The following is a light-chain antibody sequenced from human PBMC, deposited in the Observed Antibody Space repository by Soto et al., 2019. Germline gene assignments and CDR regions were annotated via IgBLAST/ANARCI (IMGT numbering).Light chain of an antibody. CDR3: QSYDSSLSGWV. J-gene: IGLJ3*02. CDR1: SSNIGAGYD. Sequence: QLVLTQPPSVSGAPGQRVTISCTGSSSNIGAGYDVHWYQQLPGTAPKLLISGNSNRPSGVPDRFSGSKSGTSASLAITGLQAEDEADYYCQSYDSSLSGWVLGGGTKLTVL. CDR2: GNS. V-gene: IGLV1-40*01.